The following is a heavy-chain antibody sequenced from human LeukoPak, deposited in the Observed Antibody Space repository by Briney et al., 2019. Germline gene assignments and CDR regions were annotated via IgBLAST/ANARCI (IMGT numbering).Heavy chain of an antibody. CDR2: IYSSGST. J-gene: IGHJ4*02. D-gene: IGHD3-10*01. V-gene: IGHV4-31*03. CDR1: GGSISSGGHY. Sequence: SETLSLTCTVSGGSISSGGHYWSCIRQHPGKGLDCIGYIYSSGSTYYNPSLKSRVSISVDTSKNQFSLKLSSVTAADTALYYCARSNYGSGSYYNNWGQGTLVSVSS. CDR3: ARSNYGSGSYYNN.